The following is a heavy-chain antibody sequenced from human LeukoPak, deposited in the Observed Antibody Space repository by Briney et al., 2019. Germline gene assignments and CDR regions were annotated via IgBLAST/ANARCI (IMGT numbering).Heavy chain of an antibody. CDR1: GYTFTGYY. V-gene: IGHV1-2*06. D-gene: IGHD6-19*01. CDR3: ARVAVAESYDY. CDR2: INPNSGGT. Sequence: ASVKVSCKASGYTFTGYYMPWVRQAPGQGLEWMGRINPNSGGTNYAQKFQGRVTMTRDTSISTAYMELSRLRSDDTAVYYCARVAVAESYDYWGQGTLVTVSS. J-gene: IGHJ4*02.